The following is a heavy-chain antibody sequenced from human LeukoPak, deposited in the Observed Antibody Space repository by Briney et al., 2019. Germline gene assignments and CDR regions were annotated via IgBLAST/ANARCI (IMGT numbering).Heavy chain of an antibody. CDR1: GTSITNYY. CDR3: ARGADSSGYYSIFYFDY. D-gene: IGHD3-22*01. Sequence: SSETLSLTCAVSGTSITNYYWSWIRQPPGKGLEWIGYIYYSGSTNYNPSLKSRVTISVDTSKNQFSLKLSSVTAADTGVYYCARGADSSGYYSIFYFDYWGQGTLVTVSS. J-gene: IGHJ4*02. CDR2: IYYSGST. V-gene: IGHV4-59*01.